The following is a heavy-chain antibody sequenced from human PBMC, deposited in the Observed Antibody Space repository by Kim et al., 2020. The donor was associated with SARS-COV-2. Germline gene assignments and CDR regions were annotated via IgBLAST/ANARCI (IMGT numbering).Heavy chain of an antibody. Sequence: YAQKFPGRVTMTRDTSTSTVYMELSSLRSEDTAVYYCARDQSSSSNWFDPWGQGTLVTVSS. J-gene: IGHJ5*02. V-gene: IGHV1-46*01. CDR3: ARDQSSSSNWFDP. D-gene: IGHD6-13*01.